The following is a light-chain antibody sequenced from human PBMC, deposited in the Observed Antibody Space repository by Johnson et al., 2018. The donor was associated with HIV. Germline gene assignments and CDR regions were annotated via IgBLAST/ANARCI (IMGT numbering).Light chain of an antibody. J-gene: IGLJ1*01. V-gene: IGLV1-51*01. Sequence: QSVLTQPPSVSAAPGQKVTISCSGSSSNIGNNYVSWYQQLPGTAPKLLIYDNNKRPSGIPDRFSGSKSATSATLGITGLQTGEEADYYCGTWDSSLSAGVFGTGTKVTVL. CDR2: DNN. CDR3: GTWDSSLSAGV. CDR1: SSNIGNNY.